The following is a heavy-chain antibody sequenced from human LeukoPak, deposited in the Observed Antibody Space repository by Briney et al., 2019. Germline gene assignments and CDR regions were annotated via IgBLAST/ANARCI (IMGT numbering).Heavy chain of an antibody. CDR1: GGSISSGGYY. V-gene: IGHV4-31*03. D-gene: IGHD3-10*01. Sequence: SETLSLTCTVSGGSISSGGYYWSWIRQHPGKGLEWIGYTYYSGSTYYNPSLKSRVTISVDTSKNQFSLNLSSVTAADTAVYYCARGLYYYGPFDYWGQGTLVTVSS. CDR2: TYYSGST. CDR3: ARGLYYYGPFDY. J-gene: IGHJ4*02.